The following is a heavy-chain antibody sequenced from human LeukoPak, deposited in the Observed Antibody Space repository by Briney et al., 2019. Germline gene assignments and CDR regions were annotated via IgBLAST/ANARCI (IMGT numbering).Heavy chain of an antibody. J-gene: IGHJ4*02. CDR2: IHTSGST. V-gene: IGHV4-4*07. D-gene: IGHD3/OR15-3a*01. CDR3: ARAQGNGLIDF. CDR1: GGSISSYY. Sequence: SSETLSLTCTVSGGSISSYYWSWIRQPAGKGLEWIGRIHTSGSTNYSPSLKSRVTMSVDTSKNQFSLRLSSVTAADTADYYCARAQGNGLIDFWGQGTLVTVSS.